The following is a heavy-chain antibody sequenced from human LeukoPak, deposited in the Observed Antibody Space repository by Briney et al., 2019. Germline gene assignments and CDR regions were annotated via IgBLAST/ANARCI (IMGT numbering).Heavy chain of an antibody. CDR2: INHSGST. CDR3: ARHRFRFHIGERGGYYYYYMDV. CDR1: GGSFSGYY. V-gene: IGHV4-34*01. D-gene: IGHD3-10*01. Sequence: PSETLSLTCAVYGGSFSGYYWSWIRQPPGKGLEWIGEINHSGSTNYNPSLKSRVTISVDTYKNQFSLKLSSVTAEDTAVYYCARHRFRFHIGERGGYYYYYMDVWGKGTTVTISS. J-gene: IGHJ6*03.